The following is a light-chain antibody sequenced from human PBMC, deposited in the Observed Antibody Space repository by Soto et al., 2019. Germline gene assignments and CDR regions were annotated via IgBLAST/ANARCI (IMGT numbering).Light chain of an antibody. CDR2: GNS. V-gene: IGLV1-40*01. CDR3: QSYDSSLGGSRV. J-gene: IGLJ3*02. CDR1: SSNIGAGYD. Sequence: QSVLTQPPSVSGAPGQRVTISCTGSSSNIGAGYDVHWYQQLPGTAPKLLIYGNSNRPSGVPDRFSGSKSGTSASLAITGLQGEDELDYYCQSYDSSLGGSRVFGGGTKLTAL.